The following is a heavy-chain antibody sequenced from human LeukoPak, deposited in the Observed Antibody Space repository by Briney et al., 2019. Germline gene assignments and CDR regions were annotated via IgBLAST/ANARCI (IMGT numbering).Heavy chain of an antibody. Sequence: SETLSLTCAVYGGSFSGYYWSWIRQPPGKGLEWIGEINHSGSTNYNPSLKSRVTMSVDTSKNQFSLKLSSVTAADTAVYYCAATYYDILTGYYGGNSFDYWGQGTLVTVSS. CDR2: INHSGST. CDR3: AATYYDILTGYYGGNSFDY. J-gene: IGHJ4*02. CDR1: GGSFSGYY. V-gene: IGHV4-34*01. D-gene: IGHD3-9*01.